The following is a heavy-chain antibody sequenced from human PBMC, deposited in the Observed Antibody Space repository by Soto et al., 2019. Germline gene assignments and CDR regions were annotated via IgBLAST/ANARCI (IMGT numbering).Heavy chain of an antibody. Sequence: SETLSLTCAVYGGSFSGYYWSWIRQPPGKGLEWIGEINHSGSTNYNPSLKSRVTISVDTSKNQFSLKLSSVTAADTAVYYCASHPGCSSTSCPNGWFDPWGQGTLVTVSS. J-gene: IGHJ5*02. CDR2: INHSGST. CDR1: GGSFSGYY. V-gene: IGHV4-34*01. D-gene: IGHD2-2*01. CDR3: ASHPGCSSTSCPNGWFDP.